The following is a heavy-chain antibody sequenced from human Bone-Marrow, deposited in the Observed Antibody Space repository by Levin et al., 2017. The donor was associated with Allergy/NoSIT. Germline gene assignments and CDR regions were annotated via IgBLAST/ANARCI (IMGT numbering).Heavy chain of an antibody. Sequence: PGGSLRLSCAASGFTFSSYEMNWVRQAPGKGLEWISYISPSGSTVYYVDSVKGRFTISRDNAKNSLYLQMNTLRAEDTAVYYCAREWIHLSSGDFTDYWGQGTLVTVAS. V-gene: IGHV3-48*03. J-gene: IGHJ4*02. CDR2: ISPSGSTV. CDR1: GFTFSSYE. CDR3: AREWIHLSSGDFTDY. D-gene: IGHD3-22*01.